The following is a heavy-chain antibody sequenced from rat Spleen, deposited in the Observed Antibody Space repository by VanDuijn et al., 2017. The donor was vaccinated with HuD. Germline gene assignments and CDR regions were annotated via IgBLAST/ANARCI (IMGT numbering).Heavy chain of an antibody. CDR3: ARHGYGGYSGSFAY. V-gene: IGHV5-31*01. D-gene: IGHD1-11*01. CDR1: GFTFNNYW. Sequence: EVQLVASGGGLVQPGGSLKLSCVASGFTFNNYWMTWIRQAPGKGLEWVASITNTGDNTYYPDSVKGRFTISRDNAESTLYLQMDSLRSEDTATYYCARHGYGGYSGSFAYWGQGVMVTVSS. CDR2: ITNTGDNT. J-gene: IGHJ2*01.